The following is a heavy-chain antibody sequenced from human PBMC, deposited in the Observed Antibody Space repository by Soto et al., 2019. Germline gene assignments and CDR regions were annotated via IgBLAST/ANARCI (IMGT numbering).Heavy chain of an antibody. V-gene: IGHV1-58*02. D-gene: IGHD2-15*01. Sequence: GASVKVSCKTSGYTFSSYAMHWVRQAPGQRLEWIGWIVVGSGNTNYAQKFQERVTITRDMSTSTAYMELSSLRSEDTAVYYCAADLGYCSGGSCSGRYYYYYYGMDVRGQGTTVTVSS. CDR2: IVVGSGNT. CDR3: AADLGYCSGGSCSGRYYYYYYGMDV. J-gene: IGHJ6*02. CDR1: GYTFSSYA.